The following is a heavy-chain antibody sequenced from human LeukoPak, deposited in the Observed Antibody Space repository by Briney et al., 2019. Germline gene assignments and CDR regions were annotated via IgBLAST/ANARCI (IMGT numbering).Heavy chain of an antibody. CDR2: IKSKTDGGTT. CDR1: GFTFSNAW. CDR3: TTAVPGIVGMDDAFDI. Sequence: GGSLRLSCAASGFTFSNAWMGWVRQAPGKGLEWVGRIKSKTDGGTTDYAAPVKGRFTISRDDSKNTLYLQMNSLKTEDTAVYYCTTAVPGIVGMDDAFDIWGQGTMVTVSS. V-gene: IGHV3-15*01. J-gene: IGHJ3*02. D-gene: IGHD2/OR15-2a*01.